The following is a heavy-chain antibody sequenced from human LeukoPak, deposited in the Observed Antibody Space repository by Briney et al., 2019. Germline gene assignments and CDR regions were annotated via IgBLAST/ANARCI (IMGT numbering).Heavy chain of an antibody. Sequence: GASVKVSCKASGYTFTSYDINWVRQATGQGLEWMGRMNPNSGNTGYAQKFQGRVTITRNTSISTAYMELSSLRSEDTAVYYCARAVLYCSSTSCYSSVVWFDPWGQGTLVTVSS. D-gene: IGHD2-2*02. J-gene: IGHJ5*02. V-gene: IGHV1-8*03. CDR3: ARAVLYCSSTSCYSSVVWFDP. CDR1: GYTFTSYD. CDR2: MNPNSGNT.